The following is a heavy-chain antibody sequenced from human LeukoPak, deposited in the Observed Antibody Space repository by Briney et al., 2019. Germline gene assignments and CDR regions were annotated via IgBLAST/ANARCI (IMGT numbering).Heavy chain of an antibody. V-gene: IGHV3-48*02. Sequence: GGSLRLSCAASGFTFSNYGLSWVRQAPGKGLEWVSHISSSGSAKYYADSVKGRFTISRDNAKNSLYLQMNSLRDEDTAVFYCASGSGHWGQGTLVTVSS. CDR2: ISSSGSAK. CDR3: ASGSGH. J-gene: IGHJ4*02. D-gene: IGHD2-2*03. CDR1: GFTFSNYG.